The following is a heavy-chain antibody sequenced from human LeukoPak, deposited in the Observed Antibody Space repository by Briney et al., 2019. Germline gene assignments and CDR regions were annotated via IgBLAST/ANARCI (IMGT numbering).Heavy chain of an antibody. V-gene: IGHV3-23*01. CDR3: AKGGISSVYHAFDI. J-gene: IGHJ3*02. CDR2: ISGSGGST. D-gene: IGHD1-14*01. CDR1: GFTFSSYA. Sequence: GGSLRLSCAAFGFTFSSYAMSWVRQAPGKGLEWVSDISGSGGSTYYTDSVKGRFTISRHNSKNTLFLQMNSLRVEDTAVYYCAKGGISSVYHAFDIWGQGTMVTVSS.